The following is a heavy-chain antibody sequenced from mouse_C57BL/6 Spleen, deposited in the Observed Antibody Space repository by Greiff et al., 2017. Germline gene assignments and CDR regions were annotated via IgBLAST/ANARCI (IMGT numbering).Heavy chain of an antibody. CDR1: GYTFTDYY. Sequence: QVQLQQSGAELVRPGASVKLSCKASGYTFTDYYINWVKQRPGQGLEWIARIYPGSGNTYYNEKFKGKATLTAEKSSSTAYMQLSSLTSEDSAVYFCARRYYDYDGYFDVWGTGTTVTVSS. V-gene: IGHV1-76*01. J-gene: IGHJ1*03. D-gene: IGHD2-4*01. CDR2: IYPGSGNT. CDR3: ARRYYDYDGYFDV.